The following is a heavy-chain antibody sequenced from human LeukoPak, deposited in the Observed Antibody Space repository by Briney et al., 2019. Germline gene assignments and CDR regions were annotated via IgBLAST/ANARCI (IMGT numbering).Heavy chain of an antibody. Sequence: GGSLRLPCAASGFTFSSYAMSWVRQAPGKGLEWVSAISGSGGSTYYADSVKGRFTISRDDSKNTLYLQMNSLRAEDTAVYYCAKDQGIAAAGTWAKSSQQWGQGTLVTVSS. V-gene: IGHV3-23*01. CDR3: AKDQGIAAAGTWAKSSQQ. CDR2: ISGSGGST. J-gene: IGHJ1*01. CDR1: GFTFSSYA. D-gene: IGHD6-13*01.